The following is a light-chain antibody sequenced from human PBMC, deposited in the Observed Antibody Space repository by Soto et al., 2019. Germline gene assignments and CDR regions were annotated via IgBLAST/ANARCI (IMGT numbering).Light chain of an antibody. CDR1: QSISSW. CDR2: AAS. J-gene: IGKJ5*01. CDR3: QHSYSTPYT. V-gene: IGKV1-39*01. Sequence: DIQMTQSPSTLSASVGDRVTITCRASQSISSWFAWYQQKPGKAPKLLTYAASTVQSGVRASFTGTGSTTDFTLTNTSLQPEHYATHCYQHSYSTPYTFGQGTRLEIK.